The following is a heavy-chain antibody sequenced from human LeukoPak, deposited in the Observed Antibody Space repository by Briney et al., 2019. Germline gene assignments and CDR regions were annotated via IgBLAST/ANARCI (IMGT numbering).Heavy chain of an antibody. CDR1: GGSISSYY. CDR3: ARVIAARPHYFDY. J-gene: IGHJ4*02. V-gene: IGHV4-59*12. CDR2: IYYSGST. D-gene: IGHD6-6*01. Sequence: PSETLSLTCTVSGGSISSYYWSWIRQPPGKGLEWIGYIYYSGSTNYNPSLKSRVTISVDTSKNQFSLKLSSVTAADTAVYYCARVIAARPHYFDYWSQGTLVTVSS.